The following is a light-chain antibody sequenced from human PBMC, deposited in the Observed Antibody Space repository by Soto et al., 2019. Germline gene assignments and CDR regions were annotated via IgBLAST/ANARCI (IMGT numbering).Light chain of an antibody. J-gene: IGKJ2*01. V-gene: IGKV3-20*01. Sequence: ESVLTQSPGTLPLSPGERATLSCRASQSVSSSYLAWYQQKPGQAPRLLISGASSRATGIPDRFSGSGSGTDVTLTISRLEPEDFAVYYCQQYGSSPTFGQGTKLEIK. CDR1: QSVSSSY. CDR3: QQYGSSPT. CDR2: GAS.